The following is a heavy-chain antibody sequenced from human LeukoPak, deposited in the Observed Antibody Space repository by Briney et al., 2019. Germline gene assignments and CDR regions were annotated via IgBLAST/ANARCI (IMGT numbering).Heavy chain of an antibody. CDR1: GFTVSSNY. CDR2: IYSGGST. J-gene: IGHJ5*02. V-gene: IGHV3-53*01. Sequence: GGSLRLSCAASGFTVSSNYMSWVRQAPGKGLEWVSVIYSGGSTYYADSVKGRFTISRDNSKNSLYLQMNSLRAEDTAVYYCARVSYGSGSYVAWFDPWGQGTLVTVSS. CDR3: ARVSYGSGSYVAWFDP. D-gene: IGHD3-10*01.